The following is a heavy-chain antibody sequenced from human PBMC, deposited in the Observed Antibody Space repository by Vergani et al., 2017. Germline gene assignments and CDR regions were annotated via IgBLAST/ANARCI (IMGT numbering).Heavy chain of an antibody. Sequence: EVQLVESGGGLVKPGGSLRLSCAASGFTFSSYSMNWVRQAPGKGLEWVSSISSSSSYIYYADSVKGRFTISRDNAKNSLYLQMNSLRAEDTAVYYCAKDPDPIGIVGPDYWGQGTLVTGSS. V-gene: IGHV3-21*01. J-gene: IGHJ4*02. D-gene: IGHD1-26*01. CDR2: ISSSSSYI. CDR3: AKDPDPIGIVGPDY. CDR1: GFTFSSYS.